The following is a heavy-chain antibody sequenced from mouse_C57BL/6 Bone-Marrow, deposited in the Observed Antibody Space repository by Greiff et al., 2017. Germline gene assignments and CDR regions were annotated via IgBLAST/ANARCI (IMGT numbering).Heavy chain of an antibody. D-gene: IGHD1-1*01. CDR1: GFTFSSYA. CDR2: ISDGGSYT. V-gene: IGHV5-4*01. CDR3: ARDPVFYGSSDWYFDV. J-gene: IGHJ1*03. Sequence: EVKVVESGGGLVKPGGSLKLSCAASGFTFSSYAMSWVRQTPEKRLEWVATISDGGSYTYYPDNVKGRFTISRDNAKNNLYLQMSHLKSEDTAMYYCARDPVFYGSSDWYFDVWGTGTTVTVSS.